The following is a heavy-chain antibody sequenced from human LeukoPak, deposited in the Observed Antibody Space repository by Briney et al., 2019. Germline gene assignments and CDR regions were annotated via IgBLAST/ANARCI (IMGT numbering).Heavy chain of an antibody. D-gene: IGHD2-2*01. J-gene: IGHJ4*02. V-gene: IGHV4-34*01. CDR1: GGSFSGYY. CDR2: INHSGST. Sequence: SETLSLTCAVYGGSFSGYYWSWIRQPPGKGLEWIGEINHSGSTNYNPSLKHRVTISVDTSSNYFSLNLSSVTAADTAVYYCARRKVLGYCTTTTCYWDHWGQGTLVTVSS. CDR3: ARRKVLGYCTTTTCYWDH.